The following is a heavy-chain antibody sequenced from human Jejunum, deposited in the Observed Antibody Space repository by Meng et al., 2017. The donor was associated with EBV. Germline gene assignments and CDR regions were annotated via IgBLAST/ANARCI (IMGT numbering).Heavy chain of an antibody. CDR3: AGNGYYALEY. CDR1: GGSISDNDW. CDR2: IYHGGGT. Sequence: QGQLKESGPRLDQPSGTLSLTCVVSGGSISDNDWWSWVRQPPGKGLEWLGEIYHGGGTNYNPSLESRVTISVDKSKNQFSLKLNSVTVADTAVYYCAGNGYYALEYWGPGILVTVSS. V-gene: IGHV4-4*02. J-gene: IGHJ4*02. D-gene: IGHD3-22*01.